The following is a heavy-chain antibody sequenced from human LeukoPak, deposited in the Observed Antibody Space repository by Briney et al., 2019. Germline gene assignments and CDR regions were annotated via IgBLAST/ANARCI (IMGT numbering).Heavy chain of an antibody. D-gene: IGHD2-15*01. CDR1: GGSFSGYY. J-gene: IGHJ4*02. CDR2: INHSGST. CDR3: SRGMRPLLI. V-gene: IGHV4-34*01. Sequence: SETLSLTCAVYGGSFSGYYWSWIRQPPGKGLEWIGEINHSGSTNYNPSLKSRVTISVDPSKNQFSLKLSSVTAPDPVVYYCSRGMRPLLIWGQGTLVTVSS.